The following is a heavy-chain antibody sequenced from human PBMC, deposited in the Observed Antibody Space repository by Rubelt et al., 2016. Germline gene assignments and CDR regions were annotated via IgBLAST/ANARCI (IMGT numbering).Heavy chain of an antibody. V-gene: IGHV1-18*01. CDR2: ISAYNGNT. CDR1: GYTFTSYG. CDR3: ASMYSSSWYRGWFDP. Sequence: QVQLVQSGAEVKKPGASVKVSCKASGYTFTSYGISWVRQAPGQGLEWMGWISAYNGNTNYAQKLQGRGTMTTDTSTSTAYMERRGLRSDDTAVYYCASMYSSSWYRGWFDPWGQGTLVTVSS. D-gene: IGHD6-13*01. J-gene: IGHJ5*02.